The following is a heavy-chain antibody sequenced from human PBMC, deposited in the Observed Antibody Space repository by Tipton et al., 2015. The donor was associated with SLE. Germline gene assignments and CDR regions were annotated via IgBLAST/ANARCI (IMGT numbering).Heavy chain of an antibody. CDR2: IYYSGST. V-gene: IGHV4-61*08. CDR1: GGSISSGGYY. Sequence: TLSLTCTVSGGSISSGGYYWSWIRQHPGKGLEWIGYIYYSGSTNYNPSLKSRVTISVDTSKNQFSLKLSSVTTADTAVYYCARGDRYNWNYDYWGQGTLVTVS. J-gene: IGHJ4*02. CDR3: ARGDRYNWNYDY. D-gene: IGHD1-7*01.